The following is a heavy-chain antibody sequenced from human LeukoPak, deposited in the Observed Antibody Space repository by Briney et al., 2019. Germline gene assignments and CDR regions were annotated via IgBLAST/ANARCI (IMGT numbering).Heavy chain of an antibody. J-gene: IGHJ4*02. Sequence: GASVKVSCKASGYTFTGYYMHWVRQAPGQGLEWMGWINPNSGGTNYAQKFQGRVTMTRDTSTSTAYMELRSLRSDDTAVYYCARDRDTEGSDYWGQGALVTVSS. CDR3: ARDRDTEGSDY. CDR2: INPNSGGT. D-gene: IGHD3-10*01. CDR1: GYTFTGYY. V-gene: IGHV1-2*02.